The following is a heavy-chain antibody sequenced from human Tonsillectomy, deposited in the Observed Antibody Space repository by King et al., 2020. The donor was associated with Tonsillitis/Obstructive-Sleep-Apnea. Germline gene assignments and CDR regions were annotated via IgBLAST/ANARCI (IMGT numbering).Heavy chain of an antibody. V-gene: IGHV2-5*02. D-gene: IGHD4-11*01. CDR3: AHRVTVTRYFQH. Sequence: TLKESGPTLVKPTQNLTLTCTFSGISLRTSGVGVGWIRQPPGKALEWLALIYWDDDKRYRPSLKSRLTITKDTSKNQVVLTMTNMDPVDTATYYCAHRVTVTRYFQHWRQGTLVTVSS. CDR1: GISLRTSGVG. CDR2: IYWDDDK. J-gene: IGHJ1*01.